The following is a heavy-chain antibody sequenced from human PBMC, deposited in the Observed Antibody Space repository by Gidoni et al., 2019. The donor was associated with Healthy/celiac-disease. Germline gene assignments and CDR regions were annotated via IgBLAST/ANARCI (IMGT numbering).Heavy chain of an antibody. CDR3: ARVSGPGWFDP. V-gene: IGHV1-18*04. J-gene: IGHJ5*02. D-gene: IGHD3-10*01. Sequence: QVQMVQSGTEVKKPGAAVNVSCNASGYTCTSYGIIWVRQVPGQVLEWMGWISAYNGNTNYAQKLQGRVTMTTDTSTSTAYMELRSLRSDDTAVYYCARVSGPGWFDPWGQGTLVTVSS. CDR2: ISAYNGNT. CDR1: GYTCTSYG.